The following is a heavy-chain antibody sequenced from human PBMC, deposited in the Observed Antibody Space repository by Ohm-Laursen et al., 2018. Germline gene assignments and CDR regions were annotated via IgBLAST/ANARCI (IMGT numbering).Heavy chain of an antibody. CDR2: INPNSGGT. CDR1: GYTLTAYF. Sequence: ASVKVSCKASGYTLTAYFIHWVRQAPGQGLEWMGWINPNSGGTNYAQKFQGRVTTTRDTSISTAYMELSRLRSDDTAVYYCATSLAAADFDYWGQGTLVTVSS. J-gene: IGHJ4*02. V-gene: IGHV1-2*02. CDR3: ATSLAAADFDY. D-gene: IGHD6-13*01.